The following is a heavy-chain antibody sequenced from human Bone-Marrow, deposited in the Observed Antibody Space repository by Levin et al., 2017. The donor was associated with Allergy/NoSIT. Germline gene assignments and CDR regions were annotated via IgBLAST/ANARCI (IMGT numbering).Heavy chain of an antibody. J-gene: IGHJ1*01. CDR1: GGSISTSF. CDR2: VIHSGGS. D-gene: IGHD3-16*01. CDR3: ARGGAGDYFFFDV. Sequence: SSQTLSLTCSISGGSISTSFWSWIRQSPGKGLEWIGYVIHSGGSNYNPSLEGRATISRDTAKNQFSLKLTSVTTADTAVYYCARGGAGDYFFFDVWGPGSLVTVSS. V-gene: IGHV4-59*01.